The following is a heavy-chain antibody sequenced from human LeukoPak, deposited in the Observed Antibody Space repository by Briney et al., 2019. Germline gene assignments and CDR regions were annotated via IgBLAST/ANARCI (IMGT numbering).Heavy chain of an antibody. J-gene: IGHJ4*02. CDR3: ARAAEDDSGSYYGKYGLDY. V-gene: IGHV6-1*01. D-gene: IGHD1-26*01. CDR1: GDSVSSNSAA. CDR2: TYYRSNWYH. Sequence: SQTLSLTCAISGDSVSSNSAAWNWIRQSPSRGLEWLGRTYYRSNWYHDYAISVKSRITINPDTSKNQFSLQLNSVTPEDTAVYYCARAAEDDSGSYYGKYGLDYWGQGTLVTVSS.